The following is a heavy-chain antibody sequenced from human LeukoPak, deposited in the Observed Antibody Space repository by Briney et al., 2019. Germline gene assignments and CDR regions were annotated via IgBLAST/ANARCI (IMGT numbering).Heavy chain of an antibody. V-gene: IGHV5-51*01. J-gene: IGHJ4*02. Sequence: RGESLKISCEGSGYSFTSYWIAWVRQMPGKGLEWMGIIYPADSDTKYSPSFQGQVTISADKSISTAYLQWSSLKASDTAMYYCARRGSSWYVDWGQGTLVTVSS. D-gene: IGHD6-13*01. CDR3: ARRGSSWYVD. CDR1: GYSFTSYW. CDR2: IYPADSDT.